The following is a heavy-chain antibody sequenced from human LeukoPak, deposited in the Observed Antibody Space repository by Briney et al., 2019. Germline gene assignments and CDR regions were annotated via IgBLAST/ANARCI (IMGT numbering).Heavy chain of an antibody. CDR2: IKQDGSEK. J-gene: IGHJ4*02. Sequence: PGGSLRLSCVASGFTFSNYWMNWVRQDPGKGLEWVANIKQDGSEKYYVDSVKGRFTVSRDNAKDSLYLEMNSLRVEDTAVYYCVRDVDGDSYGDHWGQGTRVTVSS. V-gene: IGHV3-7*01. D-gene: IGHD5-18*01. CDR3: VRDVDGDSYGDH. CDR1: GFTFSNYW.